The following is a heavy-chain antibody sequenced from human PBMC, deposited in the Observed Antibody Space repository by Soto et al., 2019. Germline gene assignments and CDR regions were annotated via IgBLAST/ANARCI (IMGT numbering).Heavy chain of an antibody. J-gene: IGHJ5*02. CDR3: ANTDFPYSSSYPENNWLDP. D-gene: IGHD6-6*01. CDR2: ISGSGGST. CDR1: GFTFSSYA. V-gene: IGHV3-23*01. Sequence: EVQLLESGGGLVQPGGSLRLSCAASGFTFSSYAMSWVRQAPGKGLEWVSAISGSGGSTYYADSVKGRFTISRDNAKNTLYLQMNRLRAEDTAVYYCANTDFPYSSSYPENNWLDPCGQGALVTVSS.